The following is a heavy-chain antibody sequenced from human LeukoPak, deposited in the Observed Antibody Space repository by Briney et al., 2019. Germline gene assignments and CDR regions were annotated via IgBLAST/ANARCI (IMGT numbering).Heavy chain of an antibody. CDR1: GFTFSSYW. D-gene: IGHD3-10*01. CDR2: ISYDGSNK. CDR3: AKGYYGSGSYGWFDY. V-gene: IGHV3-30*18. Sequence: GGSLRLSCAASGFTFSSYWMSWVRQAPGKGLEWVAFISYDGSNKYYADSVKGRFTISRDNSKNTLFLHMNSLRAEDTAVYSCAKGYYGSGSYGWFDYWGQGTLVTVSS. J-gene: IGHJ4*02.